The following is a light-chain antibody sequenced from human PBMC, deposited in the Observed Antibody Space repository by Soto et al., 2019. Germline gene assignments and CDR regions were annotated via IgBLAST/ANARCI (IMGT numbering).Light chain of an antibody. Sequence: DIQMTQSPSTLSASVGDTVTITCRAGQGISRWLAWYQQKPGRAPNLLIYEASTLESGVPSRFSGSGSGTEFTITISSLHTDDFATYYCHQYDTYSWTFGQGTKVEIK. V-gene: IGKV1-5*03. CDR2: EAS. CDR1: QGISRW. J-gene: IGKJ1*01. CDR3: HQYDTYSWT.